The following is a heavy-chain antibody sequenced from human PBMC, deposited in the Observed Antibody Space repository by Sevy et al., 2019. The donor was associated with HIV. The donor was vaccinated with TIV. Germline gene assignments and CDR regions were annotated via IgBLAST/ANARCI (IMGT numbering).Heavy chain of an antibody. CDR3: ARERPLVLDY. CDR2: IDYSGST. V-gene: IGHV4-59*01. J-gene: IGHJ4*02. CDR1: GGSISSYY. Sequence: WETLSLTCTVSGGSISSYYWSWIRQPPGKGLEWIGYIDYSGSTNYNPSLKSRVTISVDTSKNQFSLKLSSVTAADTAVYYCARERPLVLDYWGQGTLVTVSS. D-gene: IGHD6-13*01.